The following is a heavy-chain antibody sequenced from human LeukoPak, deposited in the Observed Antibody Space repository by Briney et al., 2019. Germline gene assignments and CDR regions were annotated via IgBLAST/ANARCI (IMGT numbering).Heavy chain of an antibody. Sequence: PSETLSLTCTVSGGSMRSFYWSFIRQPAGKGLEWIGRIHTSGTTWYNASLKSRVTMSVDTSKNQFSLKLSSATAADTAVYYCARLLYDSRGYYYFDYWGQGTLVTVSS. V-gene: IGHV4-4*07. CDR3: ARLLYDSRGYYYFDY. CDR1: GGSMRSFY. J-gene: IGHJ4*02. D-gene: IGHD3-22*01. CDR2: IHTSGTT.